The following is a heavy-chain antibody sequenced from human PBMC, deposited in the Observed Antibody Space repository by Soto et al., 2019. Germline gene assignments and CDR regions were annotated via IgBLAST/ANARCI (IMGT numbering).Heavy chain of an antibody. CDR1: GGSFSGYY. Sequence: ASVTLSITCAVYGGSFSGYYWSWIRQPPGKGLEWIGEINHSGSTNYNPSLKSRVTISVDTSKNQFSLKLSSVTAADTAVYYCARVRVEYSYGMDVWGQGTTVNVSS. D-gene: IGHD5-18*01. V-gene: IGHV4-34*01. CDR2: INHSGST. CDR3: ARVRVEYSYGMDV. J-gene: IGHJ6*02.